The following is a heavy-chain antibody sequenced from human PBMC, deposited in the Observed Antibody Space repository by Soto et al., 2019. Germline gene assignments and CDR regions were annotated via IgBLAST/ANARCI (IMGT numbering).Heavy chain of an antibody. J-gene: IGHJ4*01. Sequence: GXSVKVACTASGYPFTNYYFHWVRQAPGQGLEWLGWINPNSGDTITGQKFQGRISLTRDKSITTAYLELSSLTSDDPAVYYCATDFATLTTDYWGHRTLVTVSS. D-gene: IGHD4-17*01. CDR2: INPNSGDT. CDR3: ATDFATLTTDY. V-gene: IGHV1-2*02. CDR1: GYPFTNYY.